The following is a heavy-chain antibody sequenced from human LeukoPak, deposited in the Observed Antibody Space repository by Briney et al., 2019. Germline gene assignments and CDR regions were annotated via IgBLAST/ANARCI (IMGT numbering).Heavy chain of an antibody. CDR2: IYHSGST. J-gene: IGHJ3*02. CDR3: ARAIPAGGRAFDI. V-gene: IGHV4-38-2*02. CDR1: GYSISSGYF. Sequence: SETLSLTCTVSGYSISSGYFWGWIRQFPGKGLEWIGSIYHSGSTFYNPSLKSRVTISLDTSKNQSSLKLSSVTAADTAVYYCARAIPAGGRAFDIWGQGTMVTVSS. D-gene: IGHD2-21*01.